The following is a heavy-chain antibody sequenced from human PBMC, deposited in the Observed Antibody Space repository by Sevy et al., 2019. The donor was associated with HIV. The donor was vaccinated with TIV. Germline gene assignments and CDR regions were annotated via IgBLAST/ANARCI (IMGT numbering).Heavy chain of an antibody. CDR1: GGSISAYY. J-gene: IGHJ5*02. CDR3: ARAPPVRSGDDSLNLFVP. CDR2: IYYTGST. Sequence: SETLSLTCTVSGGSISAYYWSWIRQPPGKGLEYLGYIYYTGSTNYNPSLKSRVTISVDTSKNQFSLKLSSVTAADTAVYYCARAPPVRSGDDSLNLFVPWGQGTLVTLSS. V-gene: IGHV4-59*01. D-gene: IGHD5-12*01.